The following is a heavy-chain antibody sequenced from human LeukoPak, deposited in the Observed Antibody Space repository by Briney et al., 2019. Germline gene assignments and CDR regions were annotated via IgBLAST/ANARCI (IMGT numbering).Heavy chain of an antibody. CDR3: AKQDSIVVVPQSMPNDY. Sequence: PGGSLRLSCAASGFTFSSYAMSWVRQAPGKGLEWVPAISGSGGSTYYADSVKGRFTISRDNSKNTLYLQMNSLRAEDTAVYYCAKQDSIVVVPQSMPNDYWGQGTLVTVSS. CDR1: GFTFSSYA. D-gene: IGHD3-22*01. V-gene: IGHV3-23*01. J-gene: IGHJ4*02. CDR2: ISGSGGST.